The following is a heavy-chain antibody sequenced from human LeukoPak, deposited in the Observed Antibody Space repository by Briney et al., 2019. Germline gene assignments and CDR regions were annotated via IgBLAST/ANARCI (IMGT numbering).Heavy chain of an antibody. V-gene: IGHV3-64*01. CDR2: ISSNGGST. CDR1: GFTFSSYA. D-gene: IGHD6-13*01. J-gene: IGHJ4*02. CDR3: ARALYSSSWYGDY. Sequence: GSLRLSCAASGFTFSSYAMRWVRQAPGKGLEYVSAISSNGGSTYYANSVKGRFTISRDNSKNTLYLQMGSLRAEDMAVYYCARALYSSSWYGDYWGQGTLVTVSS.